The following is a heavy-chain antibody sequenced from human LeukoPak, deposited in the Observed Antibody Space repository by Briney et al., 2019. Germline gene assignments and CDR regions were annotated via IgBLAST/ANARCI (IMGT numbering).Heavy chain of an antibody. Sequence: GGSLRLSCAASGVTFSSYGMRGGRHAPGKGLEWVAVIWYDGSNKYYADSVKGRFTISRDNSKNTLYLQMDSLRAEDTAVYYCAREQYSSSSFDYWGQGTLVTVSS. J-gene: IGHJ4*02. D-gene: IGHD6-13*01. V-gene: IGHV3-33*01. CDR1: GVTFSSYG. CDR3: AREQYSSSSFDY. CDR2: IWYDGSNK.